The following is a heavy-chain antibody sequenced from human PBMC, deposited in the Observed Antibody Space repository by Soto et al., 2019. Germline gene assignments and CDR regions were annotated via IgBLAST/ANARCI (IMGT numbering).Heavy chain of an antibody. J-gene: IGHJ6*02. CDR1: GFIFDDYA. CDR2: ISGNSGSL. D-gene: IGHD5-18*01. Sequence: ESGGGLVQPGRSLRLSCAASGFIFDDYAMHWVRQAPGKGLEWVSVISGNSGSLGYADSVKGRFTISRDNAKNSLYLQMNSLRAEDTALYYCAKDRYSSSAYYYYGMDGWGQGTTVTVSS. V-gene: IGHV3-9*01. CDR3: AKDRYSSSAYYYYGMDG.